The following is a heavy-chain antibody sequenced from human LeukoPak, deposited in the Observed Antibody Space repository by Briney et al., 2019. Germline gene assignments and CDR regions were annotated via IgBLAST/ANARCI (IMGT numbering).Heavy chain of an antibody. CDR2: IYYSGST. Sequence: SETLSLTCTVSGGSISSSSYYWGWIRQPPGKGLEWIGSIYYSGSTYYNPSLKSRVTISVDTSKNQFSLKLSSVIAADTAVYYCARAYLRSLDYWGQGTLVTVSS. CDR1: GGSISSSSYY. D-gene: IGHD3-3*01. CDR3: ARAYLRSLDY. V-gene: IGHV4-39*01. J-gene: IGHJ4*02.